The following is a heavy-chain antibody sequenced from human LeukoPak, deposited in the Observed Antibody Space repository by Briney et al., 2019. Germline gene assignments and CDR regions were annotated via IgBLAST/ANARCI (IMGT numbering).Heavy chain of an antibody. CDR3: AKDGCSSTSCYAGSNNWFDP. Sequence: GGSLRLSCAASGFTVSSNYMSWVRQAPGKGLEWVSVIYSGGSTYYADSVKGRFTISRDNAKNSLYLQMNSLRAEDTALYYCAKDGCSSTSCYAGSNNWFDPWGQGTLVTVSS. D-gene: IGHD2-2*01. J-gene: IGHJ5*02. CDR2: IYSGGST. CDR1: GFTVSSNY. V-gene: IGHV3-53*05.